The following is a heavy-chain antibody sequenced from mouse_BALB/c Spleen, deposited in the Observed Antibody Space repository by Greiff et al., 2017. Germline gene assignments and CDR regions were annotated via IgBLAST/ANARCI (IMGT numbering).Heavy chain of an antibody. J-gene: IGHJ3*01. Sequence: VQLQQSGAELVRPGTSVKVSCKASGYAFTNYLIEWVKQRPGQGLEWIGVINPGSGGTNYNEKFKGKATLTADKSSSTAYMQLSSLTSDDSAVYFCARAVRRFPWFAYWGQGTLVTVSA. CDR3: ARAVRRFPWFAY. V-gene: IGHV1-54*01. CDR2: INPGSGGT. CDR1: GYAFTNYL. D-gene: IGHD2-14*01.